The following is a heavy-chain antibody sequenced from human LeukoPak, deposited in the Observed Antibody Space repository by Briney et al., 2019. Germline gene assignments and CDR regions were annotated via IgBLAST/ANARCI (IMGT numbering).Heavy chain of an antibody. CDR1: GFSFSSYA. CDR3: AKPLHGKNCIGACYYGVDV. J-gene: IGHJ6*02. Sequence: GGSLRLSCAASGFSFSSYAMSWVRQAPGKGPEWVSGISVSGGSTYYADSVKGRFTISRDNSKNTLFLQMNSLRAEDTAVYYCAKPLHGKNCIGACYYGVDVWGQGTTVTVSS. V-gene: IGHV3-23*01. D-gene: IGHD6-25*01. CDR2: ISVSGGST.